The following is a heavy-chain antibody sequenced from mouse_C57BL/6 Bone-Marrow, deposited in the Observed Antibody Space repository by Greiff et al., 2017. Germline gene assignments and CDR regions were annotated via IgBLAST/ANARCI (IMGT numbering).Heavy chain of an antibody. V-gene: IGHV1-82*01. CDR3: ERAGVTTVAWLDY. J-gene: IGHJ2*01. Sequence: QVQLQQSGPELVKPGASVKISCKASGYAFSSSWMNWVKQRPGKGLEWIGRIYPGDGDTNYNGKFKGKATLTADKSSSTAYMQLSSLTSEDSAVDGCERAGVTTVAWLDYWGQGTNLTVSS. CDR1: GYAFSSSW. D-gene: IGHD1-1*01. CDR2: IYPGDGDT.